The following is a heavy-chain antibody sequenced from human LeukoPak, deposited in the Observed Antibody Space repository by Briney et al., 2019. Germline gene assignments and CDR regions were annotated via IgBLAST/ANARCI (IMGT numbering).Heavy chain of an antibody. J-gene: IGHJ6*02. CDR1: GFTFSNTY. Sequence: GGSLRLSCAASGFTFSNTYMSWVRQAPGKGLEWVSLIYSVYGGNSTYYADSVKGRFTISRDNSKNTLYLQMNSLRAEDTAVYYCARGPVLRFLEWPGLDYNGLDVWGQGTTVTVSS. D-gene: IGHD3-3*01. CDR2: IYSVYGGNST. V-gene: IGHV3-53*01. CDR3: ARGPVLRFLEWPGLDYNGLDV.